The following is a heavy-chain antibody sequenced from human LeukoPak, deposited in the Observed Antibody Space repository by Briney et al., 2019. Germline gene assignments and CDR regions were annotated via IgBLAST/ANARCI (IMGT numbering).Heavy chain of an antibody. CDR3: ATTREDVLRA. Sequence: PSQTLSLTCAISGDSVSSNSAAWNWIRQSPSRGLECLGRTYYRSKWYNDYAVCAKSRITIHPNTSNNQFSLQLNSVTPENTAVYYCATTREDVLRAWGQGTLVTVSS. CDR2: TYYRSKWYN. D-gene: IGHD3-3*01. V-gene: IGHV6-1*01. CDR1: GDSVSSNSAA. J-gene: IGHJ4*02.